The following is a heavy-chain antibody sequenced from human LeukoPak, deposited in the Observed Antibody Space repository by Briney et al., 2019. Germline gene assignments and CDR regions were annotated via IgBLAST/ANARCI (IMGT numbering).Heavy chain of an antibody. V-gene: IGHV4-61*02. Sequence: SETLSLTCTVSGGSISSGSYYWRWIRQPAGKGLEWIGRIYTSGSTNYNPSLKSRVTISVDTSKKQFSLKLSSVTAADTAVYYCARDMESIAAAGSKVVSYYYMDVWGKGTTVTVSS. CDR3: ARDMESIAAAGSKVVSYYYMDV. CDR1: GGSISSGSYY. CDR2: IYTSGST. J-gene: IGHJ6*03. D-gene: IGHD6-13*01.